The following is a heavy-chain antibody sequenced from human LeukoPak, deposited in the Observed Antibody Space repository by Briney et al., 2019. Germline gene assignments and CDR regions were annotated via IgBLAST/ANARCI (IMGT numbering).Heavy chain of an antibody. CDR2: VNPNSGDT. J-gene: IGHJ1*01. V-gene: IGHV1-2*02. Sequence: AAVNVSCKASGYTFPDYYINWVRQAPGQGREWMGWVNPNSGDTKYAPKFQGRVTMTRDTSITTAYMELNRLTSDDSAVYFCAVRAAEYFQHWGQGTLVTVSS. CDR1: GYTFPDYY. CDR3: AVRAAEYFQH.